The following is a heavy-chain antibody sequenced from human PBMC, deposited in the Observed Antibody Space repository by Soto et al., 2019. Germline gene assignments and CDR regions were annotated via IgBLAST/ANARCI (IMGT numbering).Heavy chain of an antibody. CDR3: VAGDYYYGMDV. CDR2: ISYDGSNK. V-gene: IGHV3-30-3*01. J-gene: IGHJ6*02. CDR1: GLTLSTYV. Sequence: QVQLVESGGGVVQPGRSLRLSCAASGLTLSTYVMHWVRQAPGKGLEWVAGISYDGSNKYHADSVKGRFTISRDNSNNTLDLQMNSLRAEDTAVYYCVAGDYYYGMDVGGQGTTVTVSS.